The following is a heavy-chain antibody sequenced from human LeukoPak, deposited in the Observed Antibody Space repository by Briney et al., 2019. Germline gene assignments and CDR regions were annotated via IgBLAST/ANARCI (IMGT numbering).Heavy chain of an antibody. CDR3: AKGSGYTNSWYWFDP. Sequence: ASVKVSCKASGYTFTGHYMHWVRQAPGQGLEWMGWINGDSGGTNLAQKLQGRVTMTRDTSSSTAYLEFNRLRSDDTAVYYCAKGSGYTNSWYWFDPWGQGTLVTVSS. D-gene: IGHD6-19*01. CDR1: GYTFTGHY. J-gene: IGHJ5*02. V-gene: IGHV1-2*02. CDR2: INGDSGGT.